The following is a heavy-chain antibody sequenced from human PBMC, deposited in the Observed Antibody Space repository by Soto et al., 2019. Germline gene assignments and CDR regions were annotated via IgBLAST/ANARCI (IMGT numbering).Heavy chain of an antibody. CDR2: IIPILGIA. D-gene: IGHD3-9*01. Sequence: SGRVSYRASVGTFSSYTINWVRQAPGQGLEWMGRIIPILGIANYAQKFQGRVTMTRNTSISTAYMELSSLRSEDTAVYYCARGPDAYDILTGYSDYYYYMDVWGKGTTVTVSS. V-gene: IGHV1-69*02. J-gene: IGHJ6*03. CDR3: ARGPDAYDILTGYSDYYYYMDV. CDR1: VGTFSSYT.